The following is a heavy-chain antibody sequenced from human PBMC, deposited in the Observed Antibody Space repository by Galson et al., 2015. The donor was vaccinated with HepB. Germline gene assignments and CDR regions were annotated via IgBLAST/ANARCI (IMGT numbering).Heavy chain of an antibody. Sequence: QSGAEVKKPGESLRISCPASGSSFRNFWISWVRQVPGKGLEWMGRVDVEISYINYNPSFRGHVTISTDESLATAYLSWNSLKASDTALYYCVRHGDHRLDRFHMEVWGQGSAVTVSS. V-gene: IGHV5-10-1*01. J-gene: IGHJ6*02. CDR3: VRHGDHRLDRFHMEV. D-gene: IGHD6-19*01. CDR1: GSSFRNFW. CDR2: VDVEISYI.